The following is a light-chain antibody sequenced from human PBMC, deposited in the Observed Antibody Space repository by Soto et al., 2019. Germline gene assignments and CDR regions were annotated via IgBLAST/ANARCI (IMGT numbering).Light chain of an antibody. CDR1: QSVSSRY. CDR3: QQFGGSPLFT. V-gene: IGKV3-20*01. CDR2: ATS. Sequence: EIVLTQSPGTLSLSPGERATLSCRASQSVSSRYLAWYQQKPGQAPRLLIYATSTRATGIPDRFRGSGSVTDFTLTINRLEPEDFAVYYCQQFGGSPLFTFGPGTKVD. J-gene: IGKJ3*01.